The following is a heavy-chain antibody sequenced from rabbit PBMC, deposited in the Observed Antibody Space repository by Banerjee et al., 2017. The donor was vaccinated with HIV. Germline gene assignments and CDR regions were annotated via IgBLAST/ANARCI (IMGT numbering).Heavy chain of an antibody. CDR1: GFSFSRSYW. J-gene: IGHJ4*01. Sequence: EESGGGLVQPEGSLTLTCTASGFSFSRSYWICWVRQAPGKGLEWIACIYAGSSGSTYYASWAKGRFTISKTSSTTVTLQLTSLTAADTATYFCARGNYDDYNDYDLWGPGTLVTVS. CDR2: IYAGSSGST. CDR3: ARGNYDDYNDYDL. V-gene: IGHV1S45*01. D-gene: IGHD2-1*01.